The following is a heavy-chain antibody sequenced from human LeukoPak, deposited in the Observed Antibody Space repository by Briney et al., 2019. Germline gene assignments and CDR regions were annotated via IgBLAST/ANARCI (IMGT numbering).Heavy chain of an antibody. J-gene: IGHJ4*02. CDR3: ARLFGSGSYYKYVY. V-gene: IGHV4-39*01. CDR1: GDSMSTSNYY. D-gene: IGHD3-10*01. CDR2: IYYSGTT. Sequence: PSETLSLTCTVSGDSMSTSNYYWGWIRQPPGKGLEWIGSIYYSGTTHYNPSLKSRVTISVDTSKNQFSLKLSSMTAADTAMYYCARLFGSGSYYKYVYWGQGNLVTVSS.